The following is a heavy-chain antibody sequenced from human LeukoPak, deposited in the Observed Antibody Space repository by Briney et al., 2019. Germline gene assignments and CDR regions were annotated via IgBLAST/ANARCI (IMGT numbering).Heavy chain of an antibody. V-gene: IGHV3-9*01. Sequence: PGGSLRLSCAASGFTFDKYAMHWVRQAPGKGLEWVSGISWNSGGIDYADSVKGRFTISRDNAKNSLYLQMNSLRPEDTALYYCAAVLWMTTNWFDSWGQGTLVTVSS. D-gene: IGHD5-12*01. CDR3: AAVLWMTTNWFDS. CDR2: ISWNSGGI. J-gene: IGHJ5*01. CDR1: GFTFDKYA.